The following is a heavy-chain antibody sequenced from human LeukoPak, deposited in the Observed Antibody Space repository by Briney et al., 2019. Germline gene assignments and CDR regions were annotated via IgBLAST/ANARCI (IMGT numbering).Heavy chain of an antibody. Sequence: GASVTVSCKVSGYTLTELSMHWVRQAPGKRLEWMGGFDPEDGETIYAQKFQGRVTMTEDTSTDTAYMELSSLRSEDTAVYYCATGTPDSSSWYTPHPLFDYWGQGTLVTVSS. CDR2: FDPEDGET. J-gene: IGHJ4*02. CDR3: ATGTPDSSSWYTPHPLFDY. D-gene: IGHD6-13*01. V-gene: IGHV1-24*01. CDR1: GYTLTELS.